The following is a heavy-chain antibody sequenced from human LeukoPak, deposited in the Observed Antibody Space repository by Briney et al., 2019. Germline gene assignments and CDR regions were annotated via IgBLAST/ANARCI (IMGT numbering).Heavy chain of an antibody. CDR1: GFTFSTYT. V-gene: IGHV3-21*01. Sequence: PGGSLRLSCAASGFTFSTYTMNWVRQAPGKGLEWVSSINNRGNYIYYADSVKGRFTISRDNAKNSLYLQMNSLRAEDTAVYYCAREDGVVGASSAFDYWGQGILVTVYS. CDR2: INNRGNYI. J-gene: IGHJ4*02. CDR3: AREDGVVGASSAFDY. D-gene: IGHD1-26*01.